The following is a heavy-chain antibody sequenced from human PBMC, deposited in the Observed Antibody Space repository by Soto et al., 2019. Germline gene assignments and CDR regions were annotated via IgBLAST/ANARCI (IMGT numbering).Heavy chain of an antibody. Sequence: QVQLVESGGGLVKPGGSLRLSCAASGFTFSDYYMSWIRQTPGKGPEWVSYISSGGGAMYYADSVKGRFTISRDNANNFLYLQMNSLRAEDTAVYYCARESGYSHFDYWGQGILVTVSS. CDR1: GFTFSDYY. CDR3: ARESGYSHFDY. J-gene: IGHJ4*02. D-gene: IGHD5-18*01. V-gene: IGHV3-11*01. CDR2: ISSGGGAM.